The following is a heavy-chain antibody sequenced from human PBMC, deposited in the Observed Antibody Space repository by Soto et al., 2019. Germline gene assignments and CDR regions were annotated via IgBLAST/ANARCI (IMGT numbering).Heavy chain of an antibody. J-gene: IGHJ4*02. V-gene: IGHV1-18*04. D-gene: IGHD3-22*01. CDR1: GYTFTSYG. Sequence: QVQLVQSGAEVKKPGASVKVSCKASGYTFTSYGISWVRQAPGQGLEWMGWISAYNGNTNYAQKLQGRVTMTTATTSSTAYMELRSMGSDDTAVYYCTRDPNTYYYDSSGYYLVAFAYWGQGTLVTVSS. CDR2: ISAYNGNT. CDR3: TRDPNTYYYDSSGYYLVAFAY.